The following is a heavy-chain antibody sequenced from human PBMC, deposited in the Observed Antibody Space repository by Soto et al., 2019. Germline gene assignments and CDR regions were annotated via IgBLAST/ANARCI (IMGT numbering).Heavy chain of an antibody. D-gene: IGHD2-2*01. Sequence: QVQLVESGGGLVKPGGSLRLSCAASGFTFSDYYMSWIRQAPGKGLEWVSYISSSGSTIYYADSVKGRFTISRDNAKNSLYLQMNSLRAEDTAVYYCARCAPLGPAAFAVGGMDVWGQGTTVTVSS. CDR3: ARCAPLGPAAFAVGGMDV. J-gene: IGHJ6*02. V-gene: IGHV3-11*01. CDR2: ISSSGSTI. CDR1: GFTFSDYY.